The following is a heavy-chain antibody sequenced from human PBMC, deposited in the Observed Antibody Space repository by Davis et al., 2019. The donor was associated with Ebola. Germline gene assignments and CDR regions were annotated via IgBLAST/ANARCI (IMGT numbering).Heavy chain of an antibody. CDR1: GGTFSSYA. CDR3: ARDTIVVVPAAILTYYYYGMDV. V-gene: IGHV1-3*01. CDR2: INAGNGNT. Sequence: ASVKVSCKASGGTFSSYAISWVRQAPGQGLEWMGWINAGNGNTKYSQKFQGRVTITRDTSASTAYMELSSLRSEDTAVYYCARDTIVVVPAAILTYYYYGMDVWGQGTTVTVSS. D-gene: IGHD2-2*02. J-gene: IGHJ6*02.